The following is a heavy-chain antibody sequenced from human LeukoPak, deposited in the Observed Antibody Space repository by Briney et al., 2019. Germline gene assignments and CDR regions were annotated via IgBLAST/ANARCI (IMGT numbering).Heavy chain of an antibody. D-gene: IGHD2-2*03. V-gene: IGHV4-38-2*01. J-gene: IGHJ4*02. CDR2: IYHSGST. CDR3: ARHGYCSSTSCYMDRYYFDY. Sequence: PSETLSLTCAVSGYCISSGYYWGWIRQPPGKGLEWIGSIYHSGSTYYNPSLKSRVTISVDTSKNQFSLKLSSVTAADTAVYYCARHGYCSSTSCYMDRYYFDYWGQGTLVTVSS. CDR1: GYCISSGYY.